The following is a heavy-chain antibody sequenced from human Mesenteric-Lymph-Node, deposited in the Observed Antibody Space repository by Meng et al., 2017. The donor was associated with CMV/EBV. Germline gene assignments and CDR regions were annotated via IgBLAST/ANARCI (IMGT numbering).Heavy chain of an antibody. J-gene: IGHJ4*02. CDR3: AREIPGAPLDY. CDR1: GGSISSSSYY. D-gene: IGHD1-26*01. V-gene: IGHV4-39*07. CDR2: IYYSGST. Sequence: SETLSLTCTVSGGSISSSSYYWGWIRQPPGKGLEWIGSIYYSGSTYYNPSLKSRVTISVDTSKNQFSLKLSSVTAADTAVYYCAREIPGAPLDYWGQGTLVTVSS.